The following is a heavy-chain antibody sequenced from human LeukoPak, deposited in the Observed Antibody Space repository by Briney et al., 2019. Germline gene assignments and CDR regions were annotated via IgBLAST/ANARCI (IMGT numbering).Heavy chain of an antibody. Sequence: SETLSLTCTVSGGSVSSSSYYWGWIRQPPGKGLEWIGSIYYSGSTYYNPSLKSRVTISVDTSKNQFSLKLSSVTAADTAVYYCARLIVGATIRSFDIWGQGKMVTVSS. D-gene: IGHD1-26*01. J-gene: IGHJ3*02. V-gene: IGHV4-39*01. CDR2: IYYSGST. CDR3: ARLIVGATIRSFDI. CDR1: GGSVSSSSYY.